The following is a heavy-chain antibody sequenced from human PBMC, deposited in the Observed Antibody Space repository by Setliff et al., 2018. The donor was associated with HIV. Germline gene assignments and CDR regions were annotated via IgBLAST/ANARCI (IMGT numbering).Heavy chain of an antibody. Sequence: SVKVSCKASGGTFSSFAINWVRQAPGQGLEWVGGIIPVFGTTSYGHHFQGRVAITADASTSTAYLDLYNLRSEDTAVYYCARDHHSGSDWSRLGAFDIWGQGTVVTVSS. D-gene: IGHD1-26*01. CDR2: IIPVFGTT. V-gene: IGHV1-69*13. CDR1: GGTFSSFA. J-gene: IGHJ3*02. CDR3: ARDHHSGSDWSRLGAFDI.